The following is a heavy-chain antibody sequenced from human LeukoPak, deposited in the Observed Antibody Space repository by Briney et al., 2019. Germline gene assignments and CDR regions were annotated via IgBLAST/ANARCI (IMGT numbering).Heavy chain of an antibody. CDR3: ARGRSSYSSVYYYYGMDV. V-gene: IGHV4-34*01. CDR2: INHSGST. J-gene: IGHJ6*02. Sequence: SETLSLTCAVYGGSFSGYYWSWIRQTPGKGLEWIGKINHSGSTNYNPSLKSRVTISVDKSKNQFSLMLSSVIAADTAVYYCARGRSSYSSVYYYYGMDVWGQGTTVTVSS. D-gene: IGHD6-25*01. CDR1: GGSFSGYY.